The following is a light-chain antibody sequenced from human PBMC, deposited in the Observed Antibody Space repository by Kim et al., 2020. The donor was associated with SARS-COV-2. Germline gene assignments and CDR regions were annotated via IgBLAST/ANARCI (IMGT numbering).Light chain of an antibody. Sequence: EIVLTQSPATLSLSPAERATLSCRAGQSVSSNSLVWYQQKPGQAPRLLIHGASIRATGIPDRFSGSGSGTDFTLTISRLEPEDFAVYYCQQCFDSSVYTFGQGTKLEI. CDR2: GAS. CDR3: QQCFDSSVYT. CDR1: QSVSSNS. V-gene: IGKV3-20*01. J-gene: IGKJ2*01.